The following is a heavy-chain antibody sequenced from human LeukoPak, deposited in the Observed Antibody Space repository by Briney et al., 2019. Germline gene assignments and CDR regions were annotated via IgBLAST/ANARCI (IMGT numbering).Heavy chain of an antibody. J-gene: IGHJ4*02. D-gene: IGHD3-22*01. V-gene: IGHV4-34*01. CDR3: ARRNYYDSSGGGLD. Sequence: SETLSLTCAVYGGSFSGYYWSWIRQPPGKGLEWIGEINHSGSTNYNPSLKSRVTISVDTSKNQFSLKLSSVTAADTAVYYCARRNYYDSSGGGLDWGRGTLVTVSS. CDR2: INHSGST. CDR1: GGSFSGYY.